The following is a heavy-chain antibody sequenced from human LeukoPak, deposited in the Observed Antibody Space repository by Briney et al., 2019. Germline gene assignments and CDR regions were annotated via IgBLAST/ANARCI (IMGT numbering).Heavy chain of an antibody. Sequence: GGSLRLSCAASGFTFSSYGMQWVRQAPGKGLEWVAFIRYDGSNKYYADSVKGRFTISRDNSKNTLYLQMNSLRAEDTAVYYCAKASRWSHAFDIWGQGTMVTVSS. CDR3: AKASRWSHAFDI. J-gene: IGHJ3*02. D-gene: IGHD4-23*01. V-gene: IGHV3-30*02. CDR2: IRYDGSNK. CDR1: GFTFSSYG.